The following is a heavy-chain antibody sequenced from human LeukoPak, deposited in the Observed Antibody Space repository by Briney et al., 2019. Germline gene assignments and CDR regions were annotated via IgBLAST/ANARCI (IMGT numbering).Heavy chain of an antibody. V-gene: IGHV4-34*01. J-gene: IGHJ1*01. D-gene: IGHD4-11*01. Sequence: SETLSLTCAVYGGSFSGYYWSWIRQPPGKGLEWIGEINHSGSTNYNPSLKSRVTISVDTSKNQFSLKLSSVTAADTAVYYCAREGTTVTTSFASWSERTLLTVSS. CDR2: INHSGST. CDR3: AREGTTVTTSFAS. CDR1: GGSFSGYY.